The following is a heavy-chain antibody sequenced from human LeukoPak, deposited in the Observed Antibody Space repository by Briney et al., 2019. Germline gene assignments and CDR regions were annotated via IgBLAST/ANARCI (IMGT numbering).Heavy chain of an antibody. V-gene: IGHV1-69*06. CDR1: GGTFSSYS. D-gene: IGHD3-10*01. CDR2: IIPIFCTA. J-gene: IGHJ1*01. CDR3: ARADRWFGESDKEGYFQH. Sequence: SSVKVSCKASGGTFSSYSISWVRQAPGQGLEWVGGIIPIFCTANYAQKFQGRVKINADKSTSTAYMELSSLRSEDTAVYYCARADRWFGESDKEGYFQHWGQGTLVTVSS.